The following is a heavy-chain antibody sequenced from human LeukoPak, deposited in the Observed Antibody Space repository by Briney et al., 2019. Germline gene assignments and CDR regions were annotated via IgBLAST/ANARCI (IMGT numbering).Heavy chain of an antibody. CDR3: ARYGVGDYFDY. D-gene: IGHD3-16*01. CDR1: GFTFSSYS. V-gene: IGHV3-21*01. Sequence: KPRGSLRLSCAASGFTFSSYSMNWVRQAPGKGLEWVSSISSSSSYIYYADSVKGRFTISRDNAKNSLYLQMNSLRAEDTAVYYCARYGVGDYFDYWGQGTLVTVSS. CDR2: ISSSSSYI. J-gene: IGHJ4*02.